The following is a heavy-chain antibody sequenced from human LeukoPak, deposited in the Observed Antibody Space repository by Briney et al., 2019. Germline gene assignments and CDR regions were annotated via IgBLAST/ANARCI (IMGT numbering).Heavy chain of an antibody. CDR2: IYTSGST. CDR3: AKQSLYGDYDY. Sequence: PADTLSLTCTVSGDSMSTYYWIWIRQPAGKRLEGVGRIYTSGSTNYNPSLKSRTTMSVDTSKNQFSLKLSSVTAADTAVYYCAKQSLYGDYDYWGQGTLVTVSS. D-gene: IGHD4-17*01. V-gene: IGHV4-4*07. J-gene: IGHJ4*02. CDR1: GDSMSTYY.